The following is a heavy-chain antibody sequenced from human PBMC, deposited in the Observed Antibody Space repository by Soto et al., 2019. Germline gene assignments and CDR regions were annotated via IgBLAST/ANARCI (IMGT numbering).Heavy chain of an antibody. D-gene: IGHD6-13*01. J-gene: IGHJ5*02. CDR3: ARDKISRWQQLVQWFDP. Sequence: ASVKVSCKASGYTFTSYGISWVRQAPGQGLEWMGWISAYNGNTNYAQKLQGRVTMTTDTSTSTAYMELRSLRSDDTAVYYCARDKISRWQQLVQWFDPWGQGTLVTVSS. V-gene: IGHV1-18*01. CDR1: GYTFTSYG. CDR2: ISAYNGNT.